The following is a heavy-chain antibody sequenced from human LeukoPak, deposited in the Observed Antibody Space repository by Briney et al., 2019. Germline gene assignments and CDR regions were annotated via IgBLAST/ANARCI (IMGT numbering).Heavy chain of an antibody. D-gene: IGHD6-6*01. J-gene: IGHJ4*02. Sequence: SETLSLTCAVYGGSFSGYYWGWIRQPPGKGLEWIGSIYYSGSTYYNPSLKSRVTISVDTSKDQFSLKLSSVTAADTAVYYCARHSYSSSSVDYWGQGTLVTVSS. CDR3: ARHSYSSSSVDY. CDR1: GGSFSGYY. V-gene: IGHV4-39*01. CDR2: IYYSGST.